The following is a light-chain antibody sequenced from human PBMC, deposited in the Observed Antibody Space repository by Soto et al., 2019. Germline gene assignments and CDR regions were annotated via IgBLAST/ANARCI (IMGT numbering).Light chain of an antibody. CDR1: QGVGNKY. CDR3: QQYTNAHGIT. J-gene: IGKJ5*01. CDR2: AAS. Sequence: ALTQSPGTLSLYPGERATLSYRASQGVGNKYLAWYQQRPGQAPSLLIYAASSRATGVPDRFSGSGSGTDFTLTISRLEPEDFAVYYCQQYTNAHGITFGQGTRLEIK. V-gene: IGKV3-20*01.